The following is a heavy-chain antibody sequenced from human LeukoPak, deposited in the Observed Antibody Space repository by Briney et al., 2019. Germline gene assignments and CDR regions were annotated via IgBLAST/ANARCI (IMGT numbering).Heavy chain of an antibody. V-gene: IGHV3-21*01. Sequence: GGSLRPSCAASGFTFSSYSMNWVRQAPGKGLEWVSSISSSSSYIYYADSVKGRFTISRDNAKNSLYLQMNSLRAEDTAVYYCAREWFGELYPLPPDYWGQGTLVTVSS. CDR3: AREWFGELYPLPPDY. D-gene: IGHD3-10*01. CDR1: GFTFSSYS. J-gene: IGHJ4*02. CDR2: ISSSSSYI.